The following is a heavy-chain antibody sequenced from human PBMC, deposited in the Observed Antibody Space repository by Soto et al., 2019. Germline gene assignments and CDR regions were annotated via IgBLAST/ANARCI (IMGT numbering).Heavy chain of an antibody. CDR2: ISAYNGNT. CDR3: ASVKYRPPYYYYYGMDV. V-gene: IGHV1-18*01. Sequence: QVQLVQSGAEVKKPGASVKVSCKASGYTFTSYGISWVRQAPGQGLEWMGWISAYNGNTNYAQKREGRVTMTTDTSTSTAYMELRSMRSDDTAVYYCASVKYRPPYYYYYGMDVWGQGTTVTVSS. CDR1: GYTFTSYG. D-gene: IGHD1-1*01. J-gene: IGHJ6*02.